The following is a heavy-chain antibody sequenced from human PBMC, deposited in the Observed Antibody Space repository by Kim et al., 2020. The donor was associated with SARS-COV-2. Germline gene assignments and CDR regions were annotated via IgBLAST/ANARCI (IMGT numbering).Heavy chain of an antibody. CDR1: GGSISSYY. CDR2: IYYSGST. V-gene: IGHV4-59*01. Sequence: SETLSLTCTVSGGSISSYYWSWIRQPPGKGLEWIWYIYYSGSTNYNPSLKSRVTISIDTSKNQFSLKLTSVTAADTAVYYCAGDRGWYFDLWGRGTLVTVSS. J-gene: IGHJ2*01. CDR3: AGDRGWYFDL.